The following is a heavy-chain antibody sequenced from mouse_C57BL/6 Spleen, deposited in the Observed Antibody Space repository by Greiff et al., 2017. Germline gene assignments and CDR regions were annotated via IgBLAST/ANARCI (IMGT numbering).Heavy chain of an antibody. D-gene: IGHD2-3*01. V-gene: IGHV3-8*01. CDR2: ISYSGST. CDR1: GYSITSDY. CDR3: ARGDGYGYFDV. Sequence: EVKLMESGPGLVKPSQSLSLTCSATGYSITSDYWNWIRKFPGNKLEYMGYISYSGSTYYNPSLKSRISITRDTSKNQSYLQLNSVTTEDTATYYCARGDGYGYFDVWGTRTTVTVSS. J-gene: IGHJ1*03.